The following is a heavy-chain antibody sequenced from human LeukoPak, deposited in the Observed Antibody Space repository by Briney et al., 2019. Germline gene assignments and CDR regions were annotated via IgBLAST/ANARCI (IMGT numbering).Heavy chain of an antibody. CDR2: ISGRGGST. Sequence: GGSLTLSCAASGFTFSSYAVSWVRQAPGVGLEWVSTISGRGGSTSHTDSVKGRFTISRANSKNTLYLQMNSLRADDAAVYYCAKGYYDILTDYFHSWFNLWGQGTLVIVSS. V-gene: IGHV3-23*01. J-gene: IGHJ5*02. CDR1: GFTFSSYA. D-gene: IGHD3-9*01. CDR3: AKGYYDILTDYFHSWFNL.